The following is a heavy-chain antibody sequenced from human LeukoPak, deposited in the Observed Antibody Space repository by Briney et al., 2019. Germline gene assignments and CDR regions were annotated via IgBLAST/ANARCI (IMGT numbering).Heavy chain of an antibody. D-gene: IGHD2-2*01. CDR2: IHYDGRA. CDR1: GGSISSANHF. V-gene: IGHV4-30-4*08. Sequence: PSQTLSLTCTVSGGSISSANHFWSWVRQSPGEGLEWIGYIHYDGRAHYNPSLKSRVSMSLDMSKNQFSLSLSSLTAADTAIYYCAREVITPGDSDGFDLWGQGTMVSVSS. J-gene: IGHJ3*01. CDR3: AREVITPGDSDGFDL.